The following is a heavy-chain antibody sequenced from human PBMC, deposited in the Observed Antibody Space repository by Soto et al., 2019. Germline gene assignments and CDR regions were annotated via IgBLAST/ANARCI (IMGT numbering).Heavy chain of an antibody. CDR3: ARAIRGFSYVVDS. D-gene: IGHD5-18*01. CDR2: ISGSGATK. V-gene: IGHV3-48*02. Sequence: EVQLVESGGGLIQPGGSLRLSCAASGFTFRSHSINWVRQAPGKGLEWVSYISGSGATKYYADPVKGRFTISRDNARNSLYLQMSSLSDEDTAVYYCARAIRGFSYVVDSWGQGTLVTVSS. J-gene: IGHJ4*02. CDR1: GFTFRSHS.